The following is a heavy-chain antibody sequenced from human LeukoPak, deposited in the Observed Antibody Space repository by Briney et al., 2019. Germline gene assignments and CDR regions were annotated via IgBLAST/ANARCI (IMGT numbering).Heavy chain of an antibody. CDR1: GVSISTYY. CDR2: IYCSGNT. V-gene: IGHV4-59*08. CDR3: VRHRTGTTADY. D-gene: IGHD1-7*01. J-gene: IGHJ4*02. Sequence: SQTLSLTCTVSGVSISTYYWSWIRQPPGKGLEWIGCIYCSGNTNNSPSLKSRVTISVDTSKNQFSLSLTSVTAADTAVYYCVRHRTGTTADYWGQGTLVTVSS.